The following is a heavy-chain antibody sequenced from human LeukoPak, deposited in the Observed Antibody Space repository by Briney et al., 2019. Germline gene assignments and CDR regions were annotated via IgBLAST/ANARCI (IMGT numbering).Heavy chain of an antibody. J-gene: IGHJ4*02. CDR3: ATPNSSGWYIPGDY. Sequence: PGASVKVSCKASGYTFTGYYMHWVRQAPGQGLEWMGGIIPIFGTANYAQKFQGRVTITADKSTSTAYMELSRLRSDDTAVYYCATPNSSGWYIPGDYWGQGTLVTVSS. CDR1: GYTFTGYY. D-gene: IGHD6-19*01. V-gene: IGHV1-69*06. CDR2: IIPIFGTA.